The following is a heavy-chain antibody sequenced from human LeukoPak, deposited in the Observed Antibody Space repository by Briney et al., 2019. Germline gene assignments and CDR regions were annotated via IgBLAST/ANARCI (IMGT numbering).Heavy chain of an antibody. CDR2: INPSGGST. J-gene: IGHJ4*02. Sequence: GASVKVSCKASGGTFSSYAISWVRQAPGQGLEWMGIINPSGGSTSYAQKFQGRVTMTRDTSTSTVYMELSSLRSEDTAVYYCARAGTVVVPEFDYWGQGTLVTVSS. CDR3: ARAGTVVVPEFDY. CDR1: GGTFSSYA. V-gene: IGHV1-46*01. D-gene: IGHD2-2*01.